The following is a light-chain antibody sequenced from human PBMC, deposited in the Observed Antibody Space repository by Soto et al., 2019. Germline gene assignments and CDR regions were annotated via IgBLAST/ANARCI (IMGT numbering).Light chain of an antibody. CDR3: QQSYSTLSIT. Sequence: DIQMTQSPSSLSASVGDRVTITCRASESISRHLNWYQQKPGKAPKLLIYAASSLQNGVPSRFSVSGSGTYFTLTISNLQPEDFATYYCQQSYSTLSITFGQGTRLEIK. CDR1: ESISRH. J-gene: IGKJ5*01. CDR2: AAS. V-gene: IGKV1-39*01.